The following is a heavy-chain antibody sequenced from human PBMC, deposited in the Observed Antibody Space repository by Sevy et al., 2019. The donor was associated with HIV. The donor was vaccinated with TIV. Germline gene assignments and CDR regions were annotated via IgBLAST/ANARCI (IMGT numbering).Heavy chain of an antibody. D-gene: IGHD2-21*01. Sequence: GGSLRLSCAASGFTFSDYWMTWVRQAPGKDLEWVANIKRDESVKHYVDSVKGRFSVSRDNAKNSLYLHMNSLRADDTALYYCARDSSYCSGDKCYDVFDIWGQGTMVTDSS. CDR2: IKRDESVK. CDR3: ARDSSYCSGDKCYDVFDI. J-gene: IGHJ3*02. CDR1: GFTFSDYW. V-gene: IGHV3-7*01.